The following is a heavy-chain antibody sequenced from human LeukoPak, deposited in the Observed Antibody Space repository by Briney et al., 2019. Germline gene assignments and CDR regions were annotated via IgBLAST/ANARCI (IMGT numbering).Heavy chain of an antibody. CDR2: VFHTGDT. Sequence: SETLSLTCDGSGGSISGYYWSWIRQSPGKGVEWIGYVFHTGDTNYNPSLKSRVTISVDTSKNQFSLKLSSLTAADTAVYYCAKHVPGCSGGVCRSFWFDHGGQGILVTVSA. J-gene: IGHJ5*02. V-gene: IGHV4-59*08. CDR3: AKHVPGCSGGVCRSFWFDH. CDR1: GGSISGYY. D-gene: IGHD2-8*02.